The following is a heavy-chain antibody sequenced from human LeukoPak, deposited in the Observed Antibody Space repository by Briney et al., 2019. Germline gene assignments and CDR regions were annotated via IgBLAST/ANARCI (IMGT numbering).Heavy chain of an antibody. V-gene: IGHV3-7*01. CDR2: IKQDGSEK. Sequence: HTGGSLRLSCAASGFTFSSYWMSWVRQAPGKGLEWVANIKQDGSEKYYVDSVKGRFTISRDNAKNSLYLQMNSLRAEDTTVYYCARDRLGYCSGGSCHGWFDPWGQGTLVTVSS. D-gene: IGHD2-15*01. J-gene: IGHJ5*02. CDR1: GFTFSSYW. CDR3: ARDRLGYCSGGSCHGWFDP.